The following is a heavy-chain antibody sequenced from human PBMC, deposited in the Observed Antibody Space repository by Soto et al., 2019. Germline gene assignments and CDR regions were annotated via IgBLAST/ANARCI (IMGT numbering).Heavy chain of an antibody. J-gene: IGHJ4*02. D-gene: IGHD3-22*01. CDR3: ARVRRSSGYYYGY. CDR2: INPSGGST. CDR1: GGTFSSYA. Sequence: ASVKVSCKASGGTFSSYAISWVRQAPGQGLEWMGIINPSGGSTSYAQKFQGRVTMTRDTSTSTVYMELSSLRSEDTAVYYCARVRRSSGYYYGYWGQGTPVTVSS. V-gene: IGHV1-46*01.